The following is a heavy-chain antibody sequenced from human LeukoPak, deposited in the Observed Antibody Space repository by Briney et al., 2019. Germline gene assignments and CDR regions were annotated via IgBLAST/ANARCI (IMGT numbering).Heavy chain of an antibody. CDR1: GYTFTVYY. V-gene: IGHV1-2*02. J-gene: IGHJ4*02. CDR3: AREPLFMITFGGVYEL. CDR2: INPNSGGT. D-gene: IGHD3-16*01. Sequence: ASVKVSCKASGYTFTVYYMHWVRQAPGQGLEWMGWINPNSGGTNYAQKFQGRVTMTRDTSISTAYMELSRLRSDDTAVYYCAREPLFMITFGGVYELWGQGTLVTVSS.